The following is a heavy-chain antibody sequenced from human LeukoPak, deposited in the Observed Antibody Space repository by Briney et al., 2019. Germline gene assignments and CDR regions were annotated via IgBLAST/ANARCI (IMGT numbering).Heavy chain of an antibody. D-gene: IGHD3-10*01. CDR2: ISWNSGSI. CDR1: GFTFDDYA. CDR3: TRDNYYGSGGEWADY. V-gene: IGHV3-9*01. Sequence: PGGSLRLSCAASGFTFDDYAMHWVRQAPGKGLEWVSGISWNSGSIGYADSVKGRFTISRDNAKNSLYLQMNSLRADDTAVYYCTRDNYYGSGGEWADYWGQGTLVTVSS. J-gene: IGHJ4*02.